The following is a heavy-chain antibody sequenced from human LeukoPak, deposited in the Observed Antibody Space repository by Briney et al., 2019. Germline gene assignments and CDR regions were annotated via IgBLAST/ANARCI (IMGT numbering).Heavy chain of an antibody. Sequence: SETLSLTCAVYGGSFSGYYWSWIRQPPGKGLEWIGEINHSGSTNYNPPLKSRVTISVDTSKNQFSLKLSSVTAADTAVYYCARGARWLQRHFDYWGQGTLVTVSS. J-gene: IGHJ4*02. CDR1: GGSFSGYY. CDR3: ARGARWLQRHFDY. D-gene: IGHD5-24*01. V-gene: IGHV4-34*01. CDR2: INHSGST.